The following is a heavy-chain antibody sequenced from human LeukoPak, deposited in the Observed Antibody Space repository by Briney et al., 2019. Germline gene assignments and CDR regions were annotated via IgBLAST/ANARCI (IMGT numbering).Heavy chain of an antibody. D-gene: IGHD3-22*01. CDR1: GGTFSSYA. CDR2: IIPIFGTA. CDR3: AKLRWDSSGHFDY. V-gene: IGHV1-69*13. J-gene: IGHJ4*02. Sequence: SVKVSCKASGGTFSSYAISWVRQAPGQGLEWMGGIIPIFGTANYAQKFQGRVTITADESTSTAYMELSSLRSEDTAVYYCAKLRWDSSGHFDYWGQGTLVTVSS.